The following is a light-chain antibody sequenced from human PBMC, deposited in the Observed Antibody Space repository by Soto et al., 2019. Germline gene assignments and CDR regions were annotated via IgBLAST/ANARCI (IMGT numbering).Light chain of an antibody. J-gene: IGKJ4*01. CDR3: QQYERSHTT. CDR2: GAS. V-gene: IGKV3-20*01. CDR1: QSVSSTY. Sequence: EIVLTQSPGTLSLSPGERATLSCRASQSVSSTYLAWYQQKPGQAPSLLIYGASRRATVIPDRFSGSGSGTDFTLTISRLEPEDFAVYYCQQYERSHTTFGGGTKVEIK.